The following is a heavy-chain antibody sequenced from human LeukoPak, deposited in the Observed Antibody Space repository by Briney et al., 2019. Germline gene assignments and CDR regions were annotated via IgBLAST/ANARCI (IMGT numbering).Heavy chain of an antibody. CDR1: GGTFSSYA. D-gene: IGHD2-21*02. Sequence: GASVKVSCKASGGTFSSYAISWVRQAPGQGLEWMGGIIPIFGTANYAQKFQGRVTITADESTSTAYMELSSLRSGDTAVYYCARDRGLSYCGGDCYYYFDYWGQGTLVTVSS. CDR3: ARDRGLSYCGGDCYYYFDY. V-gene: IGHV1-69*13. J-gene: IGHJ4*02. CDR2: IIPIFGTA.